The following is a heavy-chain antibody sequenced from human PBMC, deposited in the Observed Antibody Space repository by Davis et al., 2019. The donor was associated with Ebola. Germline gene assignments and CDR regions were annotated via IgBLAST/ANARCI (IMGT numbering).Heavy chain of an antibody. V-gene: IGHV4-34*01. CDR1: GGSFSGYY. D-gene: IGHD1-7*01. CDR2: VHDSGNT. J-gene: IGHJ4*02. CDR3: ARLSPLGTTVDY. Sequence: PSETLSLTCAVYGGSFSGYYWGWIRQPPGKGLEWIGRVHDSGNTYYDPSLQSRVTISVETSKQFSLRLTSVTAADTAFYYCARLSPLGTTVDYWGQGTLVTVSS.